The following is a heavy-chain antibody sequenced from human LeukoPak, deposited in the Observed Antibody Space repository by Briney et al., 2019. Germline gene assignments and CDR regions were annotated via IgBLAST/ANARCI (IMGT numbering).Heavy chain of an antibody. J-gene: IGHJ4*02. CDR2: INPNSGGT. V-gene: IGHV1-2*06. D-gene: IGHD4-17*01. Sequence: ASVKVSCKASGYTFTGYYMHWVRQAHGQGLEWMGRINPNSGGTNYAQKFQGRVTMTRDTSISTAYMELSRLRSDDTAVYYCARAGNDYGTPGDYWGQGTLVTVSS. CDR1: GYTFTGYY. CDR3: ARAGNDYGTPGDY.